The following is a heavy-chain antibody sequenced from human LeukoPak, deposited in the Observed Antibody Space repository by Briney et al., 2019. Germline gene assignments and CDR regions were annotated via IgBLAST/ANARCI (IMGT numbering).Heavy chain of an antibody. J-gene: IGHJ5*02. V-gene: IGHV4-59*01. CDR1: GGAITPYV. CDR2: ISYTGNT. CDR3: ARDDYRGVTNFDP. D-gene: IGHD3-10*01. Sequence: SETLSLTCTVSGGAITPYVGSWIRQPPGNGLEWIGYISYTGNTNYNPSLKSRVTKSVDTSKNQFSLQLTSVTAADTAVYYCARDDYRGVTNFDPWGQGTLVTVSS.